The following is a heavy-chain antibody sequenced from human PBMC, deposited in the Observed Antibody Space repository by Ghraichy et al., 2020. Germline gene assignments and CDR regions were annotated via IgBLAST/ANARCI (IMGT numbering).Heavy chain of an antibody. Sequence: SVKVSCKASGGTFSSYAISWVRQAPGQGLEWMGGIIPIFGTANYAQKFHGRVTITADESTSTAYMELSSLRSEDTAVYYCARGDYSPDSPTIDYYYYGMDAWGQGTTVTVSS. CDR1: GGTFSSYA. V-gene: IGHV1-69*13. CDR3: ARGDYSPDSPTIDYYYYGMDA. J-gene: IGHJ6*02. D-gene: IGHD4-11*01. CDR2: IIPIFGTA.